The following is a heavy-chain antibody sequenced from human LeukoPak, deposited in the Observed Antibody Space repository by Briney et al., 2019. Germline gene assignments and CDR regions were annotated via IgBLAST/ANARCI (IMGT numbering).Heavy chain of an antibody. D-gene: IGHD6-13*01. CDR2: INTGNGNT. V-gene: IGHV1-3*04. CDR1: GYTFTRNF. J-gene: IGHJ5*01. CDR3: ARGFGSSWFDY. Sequence: GASVKVSCKASGYTFTRNFMHWVRQAPGQRLEWMGWINTGNGNTKYSQRLQDRVTITRDTSASTAYMELSSLRFEDTAVYYCARGFGSSWFDYWGQGALVTVSS.